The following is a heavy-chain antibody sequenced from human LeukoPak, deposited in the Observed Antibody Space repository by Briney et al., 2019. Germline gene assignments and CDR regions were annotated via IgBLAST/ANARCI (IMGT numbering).Heavy chain of an antibody. V-gene: IGHV1-46*01. CDR1: GYTFTSYY. D-gene: IGHD1-14*01. CDR2: INPSGGTT. Sequence: ASVKVSCKAPGYTFTSYYMHWVRQAPGQGLEWMGIINPSGGTTNYAQKFQGRVTMTRDTSTSTVYMEMSSLRSEDTAVYYCASLRSTGFDYWGQGTLVTVSS. CDR3: ASLRSTGFDY. J-gene: IGHJ4*02.